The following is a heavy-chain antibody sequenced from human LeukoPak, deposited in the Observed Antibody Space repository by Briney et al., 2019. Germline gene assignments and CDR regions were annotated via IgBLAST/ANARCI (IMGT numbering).Heavy chain of an antibody. CDR1: GYSISSGYY. D-gene: IGHD2-2*01. J-gene: IGHJ4*02. V-gene: IGHV4-38-2*01. CDR3: ARLRYCSSTNCYYYFDY. Sequence: SETLSLTCAVSGYSISSGYYWGWIRQPPGKGLEWIGSIYHSGSTNYNPSLKSRATISVDTPKNQFSLKLSSVTAADTAVYYCARLRYCSSTNCYYYFDYWRQGTLVSVSS. CDR2: IYHSGST.